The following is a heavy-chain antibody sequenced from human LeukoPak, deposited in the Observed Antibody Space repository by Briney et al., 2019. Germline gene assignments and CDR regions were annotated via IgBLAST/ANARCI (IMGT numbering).Heavy chain of an antibody. J-gene: IGHJ3*02. D-gene: IGHD1-14*01. CDR3: ARYDRAAFDI. CDR1: GGFISSYY. Sequence: SETLSLTCTVSGGFISSYYWSWIRQHAGKGLECIVRVYPSGSTDYNPSLESRVTMSVDTSKNQFSLKMSSVTAVDTAVYYCARYDRAAFDIWGQGTMVTVSS. V-gene: IGHV4-4*07. CDR2: VYPSGST.